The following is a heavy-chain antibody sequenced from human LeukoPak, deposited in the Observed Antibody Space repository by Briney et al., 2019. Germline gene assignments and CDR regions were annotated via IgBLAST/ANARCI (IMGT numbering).Heavy chain of an antibody. CDR2: ISSSGSTI. J-gene: IGHJ4*02. D-gene: IGHD3-22*01. CDR1: GFTFSSYE. V-gene: IGHV3-48*03. Sequence: GGSLRLSCAASGFTFSSYEMNWVRQAPGKGLEWVSYISSSGSTIYYADSVKGRFTISRDNAKNSLYLQMNSLRAEDTAVYYCARAKYYYDSSGYFDYWGQGTLVTVSS. CDR3: ARAKYYYDSSGYFDY.